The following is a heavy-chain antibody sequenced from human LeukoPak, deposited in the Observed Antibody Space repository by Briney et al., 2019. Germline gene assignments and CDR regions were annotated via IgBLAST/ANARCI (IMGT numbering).Heavy chain of an antibody. CDR1: GVTFSIYS. D-gene: IGHD3-22*01. CDR2: ISSRSNII. V-gene: IGHV3-48*02. Sequence: PGGSLRLSCAASGVTFSIYSMNWVRQAPGKGLEWVSYISSRSNIIHYADSVKGRFTISRDHAKNSLSLQMNTLRDDDTAVYYCARYYDTTGRAFDIWGQGTMVTVSS. CDR3: ARYYDTTGRAFDI. J-gene: IGHJ3*02.